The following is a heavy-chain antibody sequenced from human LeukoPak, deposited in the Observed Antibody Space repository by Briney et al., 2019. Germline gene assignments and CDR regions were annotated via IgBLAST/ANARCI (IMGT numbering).Heavy chain of an antibody. V-gene: IGHV4-30-2*01. CDR3: ARGPSPVVISTAIGYYYYYMDV. CDR2: IYHTGST. J-gene: IGHJ6*03. D-gene: IGHD2-2*01. Sequence: PSETLSLTCTVSGASISSGSYYWSWIRQPPGKGLEWIGYIYHTGSTYSNPSLKSRVTISVDRSKNQFSLTLNSVTAADTAVYYCARGPSPVVISTAIGYYYYYMDVWGKGTTVTVSS. CDR1: GASISSGSYY.